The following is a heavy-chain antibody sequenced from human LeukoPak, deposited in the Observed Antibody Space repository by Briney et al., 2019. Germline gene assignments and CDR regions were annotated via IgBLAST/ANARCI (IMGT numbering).Heavy chain of an antibody. D-gene: IGHD3-3*01. CDR3: TRELKYDFWSGYYTGTNWFDP. Sequence: GGSLRLSCTASGFTFGDYAMSWFRQAPGKGLEWVGFIRSKAYGGTTEYAASVKGRFTISRDDSKSIAYLQMNSLKTEDTAVYYCTRELKYDFWSGYYTGTNWFDPWGQGTLVTVSS. V-gene: IGHV3-49*03. CDR1: GFTFGDYA. J-gene: IGHJ5*02. CDR2: IRSKAYGGTT.